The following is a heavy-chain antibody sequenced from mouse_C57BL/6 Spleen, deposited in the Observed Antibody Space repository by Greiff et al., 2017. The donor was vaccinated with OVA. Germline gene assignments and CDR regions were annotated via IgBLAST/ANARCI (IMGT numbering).Heavy chain of an antibody. CDR1: GFTFSDYG. V-gene: IGHV5-17*01. CDR2: ISSGSSTI. Sequence: EVMLVESGGGLVKPGGSLKLSCAASGFTFSDYGMHWVRQAPEKGLEWVAYISSGSSTIYYADTVKGRFTISRDNAKNTLFLQRTSLRSEDTAMYYCARPGYRAMDYWGQGTSVTVSS. J-gene: IGHJ4*01. CDR3: ARPGYRAMDY. D-gene: IGHD5-1-1*01.